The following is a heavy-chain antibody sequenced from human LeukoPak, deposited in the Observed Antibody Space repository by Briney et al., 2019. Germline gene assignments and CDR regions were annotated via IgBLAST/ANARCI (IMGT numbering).Heavy chain of an antibody. CDR3: AGDYSSASYRFDY. Sequence: SETLSLTCTVSGGSISSYPISSYSWSWIRQPPGRGLEWIGYIYYSGSTTYNPSLKSRLTTSLDTSKNQFSLKLRSVTAADTAVYYCAGDYSSASYRFDYWGQGTLVSVSS. CDR2: IYYSGST. CDR1: GGSISSYPISSYS. J-gene: IGHJ4*02. D-gene: IGHD3-10*01. V-gene: IGHV4-61*01.